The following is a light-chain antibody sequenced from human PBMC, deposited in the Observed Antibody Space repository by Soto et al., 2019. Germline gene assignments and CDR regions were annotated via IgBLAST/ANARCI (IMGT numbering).Light chain of an antibody. J-gene: IGLJ1*01. V-gene: IGLV2-8*01. CDR2: EVF. CDR3: TSYAGYNNFV. Sequence: QSVLTQPASASGSPGQSVTISCTGTSSDIGGYNYVSWYQHHPGKAPRLLIYEVFKRPSGVPNRFSGSKSGNRASLTVSGLQADDEADYYCTSYAGYNNFVFGTGTKVTVL. CDR1: SSDIGGYNY.